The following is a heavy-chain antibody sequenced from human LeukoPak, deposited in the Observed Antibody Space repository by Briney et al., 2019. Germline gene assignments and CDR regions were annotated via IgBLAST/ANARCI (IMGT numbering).Heavy chain of an antibody. Sequence: ASVKVSCKASGYTLTSYGISWVRQAPGQGLEWMGWISAYNGNTNYAQKLQGRVTMTTDTSTSTAYMELRSLRSADTAVYYCARGQYVLLWFGDDMGAFDIWGQGTMVTVSS. CDR3: ARGQYVLLWFGDDMGAFDI. CDR1: GYTLTSYG. J-gene: IGHJ3*02. CDR2: ISAYNGNT. V-gene: IGHV1-18*01. D-gene: IGHD3-10*01.